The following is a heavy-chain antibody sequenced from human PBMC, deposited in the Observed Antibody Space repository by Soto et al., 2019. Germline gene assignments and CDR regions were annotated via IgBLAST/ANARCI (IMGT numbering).Heavy chain of an antibody. CDR2: IGGSGTNT. CDR1: GFSFRDSA. Sequence: EVQLLESGGGLIQPGGSLRLSCAASGFSFRDSAMSWVRQAPGKGLQWVSSIGGSGTNTHYADSVRGRFSVSRDNSKTTLYLHLISLRAEDTAVYYCAKEITMIPFGGVIGIDNWGQGTLVTVSS. D-gene: IGHD3-16*01. CDR3: AKEITMIPFGGVIGIDN. V-gene: IGHV3-23*01. J-gene: IGHJ4*02.